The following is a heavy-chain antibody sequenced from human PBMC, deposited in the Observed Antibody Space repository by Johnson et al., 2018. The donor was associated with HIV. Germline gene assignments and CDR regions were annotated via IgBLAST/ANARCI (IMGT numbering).Heavy chain of an antibody. J-gene: IGHJ3*02. CDR2: IKSKTDGGTT. CDR3: TTITRSYYYDSSGHLYDAFDI. Sequence: VQLVESGGGLVKPGGSLRLSCAASGSTFRNAWMSWVRQAPGKGLEWVGRIKSKTDGGTTDYAAPVKGRFTISRDDSKNTLYLQMKSLKTEDTAIYYCTTITRSYYYDSSGHLYDAFDIWGQGTMVTVAS. CDR1: GSTFRNAW. V-gene: IGHV3-15*01. D-gene: IGHD3-22*01.